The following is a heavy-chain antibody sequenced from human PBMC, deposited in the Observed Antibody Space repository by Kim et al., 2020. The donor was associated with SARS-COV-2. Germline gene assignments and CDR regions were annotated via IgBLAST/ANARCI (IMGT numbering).Heavy chain of an antibody. CDR2: HSGST. Sequence: HSGSTNYNPSLKSRVTISVDTSKNQFSRKLSSVTAADTAVYYCARPPHGYWGQGTLVTVSS. J-gene: IGHJ4*02. V-gene: IGHV4-34*01. CDR3: ARPPHGY.